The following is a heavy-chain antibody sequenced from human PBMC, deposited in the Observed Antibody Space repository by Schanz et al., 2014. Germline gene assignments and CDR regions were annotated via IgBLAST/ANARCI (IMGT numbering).Heavy chain of an antibody. J-gene: IGHJ6*02. CDR2: IYGGGST. D-gene: IGHD3-10*01. CDR1: GVSISSFY. CDR3: TRMSLRRGDYGGLDV. Sequence: QVQLQESGPGLVRPSETLSLTCTVSGVSISSFYWSWIRQSPGQGLEYFGYIYGGGSTSYNPSFKSRVTIAFDASRNAFPVKPSSVTAADTAVYYCTRMSLRRGDYGGLDVWGQGTTVTVSS. V-gene: IGHV4-59*08.